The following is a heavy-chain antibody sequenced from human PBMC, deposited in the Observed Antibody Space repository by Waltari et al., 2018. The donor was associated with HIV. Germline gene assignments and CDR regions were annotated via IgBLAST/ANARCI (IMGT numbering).Heavy chain of an antibody. CDR1: GLTFDDYD. CDR2: ISWNSGSI. D-gene: IGHD3-10*01. V-gene: IGHV3-9*01. CDR3: AKDLGMVRGPPGY. Sequence: EVQLVESGGGLVQPGRSLRLSCAASGLTFDDYDMHWVRQAPGKGLEWVSGISWNSGSIGYADSVKGRFTISRDNAKNSLYLQMNSLRAEDTALYYCAKDLGMVRGPPGYWGQGTLVTVSS. J-gene: IGHJ4*02.